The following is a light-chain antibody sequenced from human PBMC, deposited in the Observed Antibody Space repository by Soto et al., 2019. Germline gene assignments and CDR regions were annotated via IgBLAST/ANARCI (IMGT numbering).Light chain of an antibody. V-gene: IGLV2-11*01. CDR1: SSDVGGYNF. CDR3: QVWDSSSDHVV. Sequence: SVLTQPRSLSGSPGQSVTISCTGTSSDVGGYNFVSWYQQHPGTAPKLMIYDVTKRPSGVPDRFSGSKSGNTASLTISGLQAEDEADYYCQVWDSSSDHVVFGGGTKLTVL. CDR2: DVT. J-gene: IGLJ2*01.